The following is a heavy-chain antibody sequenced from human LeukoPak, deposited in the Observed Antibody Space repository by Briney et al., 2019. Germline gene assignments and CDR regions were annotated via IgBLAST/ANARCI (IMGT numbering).Heavy chain of an antibody. CDR1: GGSISSGGYS. D-gene: IGHD3-10*01. J-gene: IGHJ5*02. CDR3: ARVNRGMVRGVNGNWFDP. Sequence: PSETLSLTCAVSGGSISSGGYSWSWIQQPPGKGLEWIGYIYHSGSTYYNPSLKSRVTISVDRSKNQFSLKLSSVTAADTAVYYCARVNRGMVRGVNGNWFDPWGQGTLVTVSS. CDR2: IYHSGST. V-gene: IGHV4-30-2*01.